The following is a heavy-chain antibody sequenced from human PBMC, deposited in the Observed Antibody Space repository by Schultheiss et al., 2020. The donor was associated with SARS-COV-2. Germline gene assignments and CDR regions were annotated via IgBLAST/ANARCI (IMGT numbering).Heavy chain of an antibody. CDR2: INHSGST. V-gene: IGHV4-34*01. J-gene: IGHJ4*02. CDR3: ARSKGSLTMVQGNFDY. Sequence: SETLSLTCAVYGGSFSGYYWSWIRQPPGKGLEWIGEINHSGSTNYNPSLKIRVTISVDTSKNQFSLKLSSVTAADTAVYYCARSKGSLTMVQGNFDYWGQGTLVTVSS. D-gene: IGHD3-10*01. CDR1: GGSFSGYY.